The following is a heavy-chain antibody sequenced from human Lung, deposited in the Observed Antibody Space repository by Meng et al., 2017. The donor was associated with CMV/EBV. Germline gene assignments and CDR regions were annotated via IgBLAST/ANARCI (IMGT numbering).Heavy chain of an antibody. CDR2: ISYDGSDK. J-gene: IGHJ4*02. CDR3: ARDPIGGSYRGSHFDY. D-gene: IGHD1-26*01. Sequence: SXKISXAASGFTFSNYAMHWVRQAPGKGLEWVTLISYDGSDKYYTDSVKGRFAISRDNPKNTLYLQMNTVRADDTAIYYCARDPIGGSYRGSHFDYWGQGTXVTVSS. V-gene: IGHV3-30*09. CDR1: GFTFSNYA.